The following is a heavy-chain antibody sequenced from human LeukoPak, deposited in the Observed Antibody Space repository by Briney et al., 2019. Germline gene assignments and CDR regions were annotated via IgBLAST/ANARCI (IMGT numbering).Heavy chain of an antibody. CDR1: GFTFSSYA. Sequence: GGSLRLSCAASGFTFSSYAMHWVRQAPGKGLEWVAVISYDGSNRYYADSVKGRFTISRDNSKNTLYLQMNSLRAEDTAVYYCATQARYFDYRGQGTLVTVSS. CDR2: ISYDGSNR. V-gene: IGHV3-30-3*01. D-gene: IGHD1-26*01. J-gene: IGHJ4*02. CDR3: ATQARYFDY.